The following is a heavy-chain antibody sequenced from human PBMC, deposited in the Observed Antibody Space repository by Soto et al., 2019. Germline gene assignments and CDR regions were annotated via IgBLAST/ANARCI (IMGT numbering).Heavy chain of an antibody. CDR2: INPDSGGT. CDR1: GYTFTGYY. V-gene: IGHV1-2*02. J-gene: IGHJ3*02. Sequence: ASVKVSCKASGYTFTGYYMHWVRQAPGQGHEWMGWINPDSGGTNYAQKLQGRVTITRDTSTSTAYMELSRLRSDDTAMYYCAKNLLVTTPDGFDIWCQGTVVTVS. CDR3: AKNLLVTTPDGFDI. D-gene: IGHD3-22*01.